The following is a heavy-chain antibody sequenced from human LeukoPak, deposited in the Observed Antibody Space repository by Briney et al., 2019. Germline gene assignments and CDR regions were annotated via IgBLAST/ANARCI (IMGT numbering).Heavy chain of an antibody. CDR1: GSTFGIYA. J-gene: IGHJ4*02. CDR3: ARSPVLTMIGHCFDY. D-gene: IGHD3-22*01. V-gene: IGHV3-11*01. CDR2: ISSSGSTI. Sequence: GGSLRLSCAASGSTFGIYAMSWVRQAPGKGLEWVSYISSSGSTIYYADSVKGRFTISRDNAKNSLYLQMNSLRAEDTAVYYCARSPVLTMIGHCFDYWGQGTLVTVSS.